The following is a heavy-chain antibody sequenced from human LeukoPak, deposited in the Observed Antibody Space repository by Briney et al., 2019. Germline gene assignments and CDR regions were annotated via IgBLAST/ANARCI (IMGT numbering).Heavy chain of an antibody. CDR3: ARDLFGVVADYYFDY. CDR2: ITSGSSSI. Sequence: GGSLRLSCTASGFTFSSYSMNWVRQAPGKGLEWISYITSGSSSIFYADSVKGRFTISRDNAKNSLYLQMNSLRAEDTAVYYCARDLFGVVADYYFDYWGQGTLVTVSS. D-gene: IGHD2-15*01. J-gene: IGHJ4*02. CDR1: GFTFSSYS. V-gene: IGHV3-48*01.